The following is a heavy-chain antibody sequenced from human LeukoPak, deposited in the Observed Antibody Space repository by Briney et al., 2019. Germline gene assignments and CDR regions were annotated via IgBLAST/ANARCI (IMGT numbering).Heavy chain of an antibody. CDR2: ITYDGYYK. Sequence: GGSLRLSCAASGFTFTTYGMHWIRQSPGKGLEWVALITYDGYYKYYSDSVKGRFTISSDTSKNTLYLQMNSLRAEDTAVYYCARDLSPVVRASPMGYWGHGTLVTVSS. CDR1: GFTFTTYG. D-gene: IGHD3-10*01. CDR3: ARDLSPVVRASPMGY. V-gene: IGHV3-30*03. J-gene: IGHJ4*01.